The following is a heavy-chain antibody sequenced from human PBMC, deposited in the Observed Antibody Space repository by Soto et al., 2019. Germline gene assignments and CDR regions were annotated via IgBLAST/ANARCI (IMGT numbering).Heavy chain of an antibody. D-gene: IGHD3-10*01. Sequence: PSETLSLTCTVSGGSIGSYYWSWIRQPPGKGLEWIGFIYYSGSTKYNPSLKSRVTISVDTSQNQLSLKLSSVTAADTAVYYCARESAGSGKNNWFDPWGQGTLVTVSS. J-gene: IGHJ5*02. CDR2: IYYSGST. CDR1: GGSIGSYY. V-gene: IGHV4-59*01. CDR3: ARESAGSGKNNWFDP.